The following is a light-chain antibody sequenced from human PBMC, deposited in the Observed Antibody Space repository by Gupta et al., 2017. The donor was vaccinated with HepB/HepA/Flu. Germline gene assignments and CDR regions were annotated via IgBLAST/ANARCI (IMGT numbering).Light chain of an antibody. Sequence: QSALTQPPSASGSPGQSVTISCTGTSSDVGGYNSVSWYQQHPGEAPRLMIYEVTKRPSGVPDLFSGSKSGNTASLTITGLQAEDEADYYCTSDTGNDRGVFGGGTKLTVL. CDR1: SSDVGGYNS. V-gene: IGLV2-8*01. CDR3: TSDTGNDRGV. CDR2: EVT. J-gene: IGLJ2*01.